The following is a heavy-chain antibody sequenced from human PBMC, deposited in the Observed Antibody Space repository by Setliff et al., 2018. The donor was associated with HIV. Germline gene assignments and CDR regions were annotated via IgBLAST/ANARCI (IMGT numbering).Heavy chain of an antibody. CDR3: ARDTPLGSSSRVDY. D-gene: IGHD6-6*01. CDR1: GYTFTSYG. Sequence: ASVKVSCKAPGYTFTSYGISWVRQAPGQGLEWMGWISAYNGNTNYAQKLQGRVTMTTDTSTSTAYMELRSLRSDDTAVYYCARDTPLGSSSRVDYWGQGTLVTVSS. CDR2: ISAYNGNT. J-gene: IGHJ4*02. V-gene: IGHV1-18*01.